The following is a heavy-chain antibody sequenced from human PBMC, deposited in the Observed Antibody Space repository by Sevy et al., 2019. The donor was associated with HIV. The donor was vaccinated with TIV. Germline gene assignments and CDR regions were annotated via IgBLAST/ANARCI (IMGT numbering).Heavy chain of an antibody. D-gene: IGHD6-13*01. V-gene: IGHV3-30-3*01. CDR2: ISYDGSNK. J-gene: IGHJ6*02. CDR1: GFTFSSYA. Sequence: GGSLRLSCAASGFTFSSYAMHWVRQAPGKGLEWVAVISYDGSNKYYADSVKGRFTISRDNSKNTVYRQMNSLRAEDTAVYYCARATANSEYSSSWYVLRGMEDYYGMDVWGQGTTVTVSS. CDR3: ARATANSEYSSSWYVLRGMEDYYGMDV.